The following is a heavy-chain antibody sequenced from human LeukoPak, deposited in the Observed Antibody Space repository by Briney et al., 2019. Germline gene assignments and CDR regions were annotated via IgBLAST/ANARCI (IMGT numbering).Heavy chain of an antibody. CDR1: GYTFTGYY. V-gene: IGHV1-2*06. CDR3: ARGGHQLAADY. D-gene: IGHD2-2*01. Sequence: ASVKVSCKASGYTFTGYYMHWVRQAPGQGLEWMGRINPNSGGTNYAKKFQGRGTMTRDTSSSTAYMELSRLRSDDTAVYYCARGGHQLAADYWGQGTLVTVSS. J-gene: IGHJ4*02. CDR2: INPNSGGT.